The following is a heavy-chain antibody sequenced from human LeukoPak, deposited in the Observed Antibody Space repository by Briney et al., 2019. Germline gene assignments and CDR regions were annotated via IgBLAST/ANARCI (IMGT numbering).Heavy chain of an antibody. Sequence: SETLSLTCAVYGGSFSGYYWTWIRQPPGKGLEWIGEINHSGSTNYNPSLKSRVTISVDTSKNQFSLKLSSVTTADTAVYYCARGKGSGWTFDYWGQGTLVTVSS. J-gene: IGHJ4*02. CDR3: ARGKGSGWTFDY. D-gene: IGHD6-19*01. V-gene: IGHV4-34*01. CDR2: INHSGST. CDR1: GGSFSGYY.